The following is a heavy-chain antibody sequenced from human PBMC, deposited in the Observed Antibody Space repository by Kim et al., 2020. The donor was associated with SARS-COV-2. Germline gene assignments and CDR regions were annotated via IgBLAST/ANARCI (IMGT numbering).Heavy chain of an antibody. CDR3: ARAPRIAAAGIVA. V-gene: IGHV4-34*01. J-gene: IGHJ4*02. CDR1: GGSFSGYY. Sequence: SETLSLTCAVYGGSFSGYYWSWIRQPPGKGLEWIGEINHSGSTNYNPSLKSRVTISVDTSKNQFSLKLSSVTAADTAVYYCARAPRIAAAGIVAWGQGTLVTVSS. D-gene: IGHD6-13*01. CDR2: INHSGST.